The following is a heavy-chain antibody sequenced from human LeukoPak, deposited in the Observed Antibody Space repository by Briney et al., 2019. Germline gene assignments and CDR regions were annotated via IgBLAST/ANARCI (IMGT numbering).Heavy chain of an antibody. CDR2: IIPILGIA. Sequence: ASVKVSCKASGGTFSSYAISWVRQAPGQGLEWMGRIIPILGIANYAQKFQGRVTITADKSTSTAYMELSSLRSEDTAVYYCASRFGEYHYYGMDVWGQGTTVTVSS. V-gene: IGHV1-69*04. D-gene: IGHD3-10*01. CDR3: ASRFGEYHYYGMDV. J-gene: IGHJ6*02. CDR1: GGTFSSYA.